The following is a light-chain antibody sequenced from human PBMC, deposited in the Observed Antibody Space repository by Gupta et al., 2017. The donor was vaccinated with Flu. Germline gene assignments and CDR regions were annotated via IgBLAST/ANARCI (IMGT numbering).Light chain of an antibody. Sequence: EIVMTQSPATLSVSPGERATLSCRASQSVSSNLAWYQQKPGQAPRLLIYGASTRATGIPARFSGSGSGTEFTLTISSLQSEDFAVYYCQQDNNWSRTFGQGTKVEIK. V-gene: IGKV3-15*01. CDR3: QQDNNWSRT. CDR2: GAS. CDR1: QSVSSN. J-gene: IGKJ1*01.